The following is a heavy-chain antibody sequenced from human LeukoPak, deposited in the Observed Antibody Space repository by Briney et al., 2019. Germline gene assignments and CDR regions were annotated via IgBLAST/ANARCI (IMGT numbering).Heavy chain of an antibody. CDR1: GGSFSGYY. J-gene: IGHJ4*02. D-gene: IGHD2-15*01. Sequence: SETLSLTCAVYGGSFSGYYRSWIRQPPGKGLEWIGEINHSGSTNYNPSLKSRVTISVDTSKNQFSLKLSSVTAADTAVYYCARLGCSGGSCYDDYWGQGTLVTVSS. V-gene: IGHV4-34*01. CDR3: ARLGCSGGSCYDDY. CDR2: INHSGST.